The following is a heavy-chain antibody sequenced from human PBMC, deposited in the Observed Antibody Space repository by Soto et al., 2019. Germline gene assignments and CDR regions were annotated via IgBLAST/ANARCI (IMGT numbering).Heavy chain of an antibody. Sequence: QVQLQESGPGLVKPSGTLSLICAVSGGSISSNSWWSWVRQSPGKGLEWIGEIYHSGTTVYNPSLQSRVTISMDKSKNQLSLKLTSVTAADTAVYYCARGEGDLLTFFDDWGQGAPVTISS. D-gene: IGHD3-10*01. V-gene: IGHV4-4*02. J-gene: IGHJ4*02. CDR1: GGSISSNSW. CDR2: IYHSGTT. CDR3: ARGEGDLLTFFDD.